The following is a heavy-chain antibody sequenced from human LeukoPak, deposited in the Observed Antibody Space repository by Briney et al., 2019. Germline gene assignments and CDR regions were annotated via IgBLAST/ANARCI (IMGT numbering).Heavy chain of an antibody. V-gene: IGHV1-8*01. CDR3: ASTTVSTASGESYGMDV. J-gene: IGHJ6*02. CDR2: MNPNSGNT. CDR1: GYTFTSYG. Sequence: ASVKVSCKASGYTFTSYGINWVRQATGQGLEWMGWMNPNSGNTSYAQKFQGRVTMTRNTSISTAYMELSSLRSEDTAVYYCASTTVSTASGESYGMDVWGQGTTVTVSS. D-gene: IGHD4-17*01.